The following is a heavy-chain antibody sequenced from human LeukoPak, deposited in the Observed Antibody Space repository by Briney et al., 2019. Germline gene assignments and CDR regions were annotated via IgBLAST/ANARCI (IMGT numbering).Heavy chain of an antibody. Sequence: PSEPLSLTRSVSGDSITSDYWSWIRQPPGKGLEWIAYIYYIGSTNYNPSLKSRVTISVDTSKNQFSLKLSSLTAADTAVYYCARGSNWFDPWGQGTLVTVSS. CDR1: GDSITSDY. V-gene: IGHV4-59*01. CDR2: IYYIGST. J-gene: IGHJ5*02. CDR3: ARGSNWFDP.